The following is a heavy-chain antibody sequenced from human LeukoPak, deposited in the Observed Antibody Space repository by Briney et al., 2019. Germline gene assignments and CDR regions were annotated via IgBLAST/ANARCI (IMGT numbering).Heavy chain of an antibody. CDR3: AKEKVYGSGRFDY. J-gene: IGHJ4*02. D-gene: IGHD3-10*01. CDR2: IRYEGSNK. Sequence: GGSLRLSCAASGFGFSRYWMHWVRQAPGTGLEWVAFIRYEGSNKYYADSVKGRFTISRDNSKNTLYLQMNSLRAEDTAVYYCAKEKVYGSGRFDYWGQGTLVTVSS. V-gene: IGHV3-30*02. CDR1: GFGFSRYW.